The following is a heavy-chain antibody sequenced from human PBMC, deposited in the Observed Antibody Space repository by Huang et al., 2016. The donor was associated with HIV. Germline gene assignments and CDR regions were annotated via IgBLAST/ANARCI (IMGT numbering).Heavy chain of an antibody. CDR1: GFSFSDSG. CDR2: ISYDGRNK. CDR3: AKDRRAYYYGSGIEY. J-gene: IGHJ4*02. V-gene: IGHV3-30*18. Sequence: QVQLVESGGGVVEPGRSLRVSCAASGFSFSDSGMHWGRQAPGKGREGVAVISYDGRNKFYADSVKGRCTISRDNSKNTVYLQMNRLRAGDTAVYYCAKDRRAYYYGSGIEYWGQGARVTVSS. D-gene: IGHD3-10*01.